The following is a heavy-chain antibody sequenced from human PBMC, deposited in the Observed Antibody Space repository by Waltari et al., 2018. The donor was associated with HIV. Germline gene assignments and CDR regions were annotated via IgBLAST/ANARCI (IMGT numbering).Heavy chain of an antibody. V-gene: IGHV1-8*02. J-gene: IGHJ6*02. CDR3: ARNSSAKGNRYFYYGLDV. D-gene: IGHD3-22*01. Sequence: QVYLVRSGPEVKRPGASVKISCKAYGYTFINFDVHWVRQAAGQGPEWLGWMNPNSGNTASPYIFEERVTMTTDVSTATAYMEMSGLTPEDTAIYYCARNSSAKGNRYFYYGLDVWGQGTPVTV. CDR2: MNPNSGNT. CDR1: GYTFINFD.